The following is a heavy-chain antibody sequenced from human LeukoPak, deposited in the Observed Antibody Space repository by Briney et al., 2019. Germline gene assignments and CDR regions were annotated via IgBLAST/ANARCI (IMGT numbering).Heavy chain of an antibody. CDR3: AGYGPPLDYYFDY. CDR2: IIPIFGTA. D-gene: IGHD3-10*01. CDR1: VGTFSSYA. V-gene: IGHV1-69*05. Sequence: ASVKVSCKASVGTFSSYAISWVRQAPGQGLEWMGGIIPIFGTANYAQKFQGRVTITTDESTSTAYMELSSLRAEDTAVYYCAGYGPPLDYYFDYWGQGTLVTVSS. J-gene: IGHJ4*02.